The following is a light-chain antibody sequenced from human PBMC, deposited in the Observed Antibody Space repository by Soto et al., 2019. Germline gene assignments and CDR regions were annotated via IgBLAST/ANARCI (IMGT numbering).Light chain of an antibody. CDR2: IAS. J-gene: IGKJ1*01. CDR1: QSISRH. Sequence: DIQVTQSPSSLSASVGDRVTITCRASQSISRHLNWYQQKPGKAPKLLINIASSLQSGVPSRFSGSGSGTDFTLTISDVQPEDFATYYCQQTYSTPQPFGQGTKVDIK. CDR3: QQTYSTPQP. V-gene: IGKV1-39*01.